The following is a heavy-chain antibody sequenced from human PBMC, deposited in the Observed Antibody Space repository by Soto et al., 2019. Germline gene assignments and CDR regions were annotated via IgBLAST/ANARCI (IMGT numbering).Heavy chain of an antibody. V-gene: IGHV3-30-3*01. CDR1: GFTFSSYA. D-gene: IGHD3-3*01. CDR3: ARNTYYDFWSGYSPYYYYGMDV. J-gene: IGHJ6*02. Sequence: PGGSLRLSCAASGFTFSSYAMHWVRQAPGKGLEWVAVISYDGSNKYYADSVKGRFTISRDNSKNTLYLQVNSLRAEDTAVYYCARNTYYDFWSGYSPYYYYGMDVWGQGTTVTVSS. CDR2: ISYDGSNK.